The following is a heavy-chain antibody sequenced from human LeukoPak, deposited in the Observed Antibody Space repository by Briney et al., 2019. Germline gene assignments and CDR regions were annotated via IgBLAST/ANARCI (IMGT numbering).Heavy chain of an antibody. CDR2: IYTSGST. D-gene: IGHD4-17*01. V-gene: IGHV4-4*07. CDR1: GGSISSYY. J-gene: IGHJ5*02. CDR3: ARDVTTVSNNWFDP. Sequence: SETLSLTCTVSGGSISSYYWSWIRQPAGKELEWIGRIYTSGSTNYNPSLKSRVTMSVDTSKNQFSLKLSSVTAADTAVYYCARDVTTVSNNWFDPWGQGTLVTVSS.